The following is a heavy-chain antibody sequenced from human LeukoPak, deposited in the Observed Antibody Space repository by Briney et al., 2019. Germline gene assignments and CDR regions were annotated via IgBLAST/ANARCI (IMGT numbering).Heavy chain of an antibody. J-gene: IGHJ6*02. D-gene: IGHD2-2*01. Sequence: PSQTLSLTCTVSGGSISSGGYYWSWIRQHPGKGLEWIGYIYYSGSTYYNPSLKGRVTISVDTSKNQFSLKLSSVTAADTAVYYCARETLVVVPAATVGRYYYYGMDVWGQGTTVTVSS. CDR3: ARETLVVVPAATVGRYYYYGMDV. CDR1: GGSISSGGYY. CDR2: IYYSGST. V-gene: IGHV4-31*03.